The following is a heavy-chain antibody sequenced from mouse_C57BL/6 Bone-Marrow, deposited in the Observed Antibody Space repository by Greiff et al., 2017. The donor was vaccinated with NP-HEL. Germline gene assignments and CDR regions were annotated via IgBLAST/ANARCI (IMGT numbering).Heavy chain of an antibody. CDR3: ARYRASTGTRAMDY. Sequence: VKLVESGGELAKPGGSVKLSCKASGFTFNSYWMYWVKQRPGKGLEWVGYINPSSGYTKYKQKVKGKATFNADKSSSTAYMQLSSLTYEDSAVYCGARYRASTGTRAMDYWGQGTSVTVSS. J-gene: IGHJ4*01. CDR1: GFTFNSYW. D-gene: IGHD4-1*02. CDR2: INPSSGYT. V-gene: IGHV1-7*01.